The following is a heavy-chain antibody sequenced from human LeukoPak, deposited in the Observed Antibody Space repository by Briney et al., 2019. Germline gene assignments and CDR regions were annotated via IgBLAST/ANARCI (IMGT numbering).Heavy chain of an antibody. CDR1: GFTFSSYG. J-gene: IGHJ3*02. Sequence: PGGSLRLSCAASGFTFSSYGMHWVRQAPGKGLEWVAFIRYDGSNKYYADSVKGRFTISRDNSRHTLYLQMNSLRAEDTAVYYCAAPYYDFWSSGDAFDIWGQGTMVTVSS. V-gene: IGHV3-30*02. CDR2: IRYDGSNK. CDR3: AAPYYDFWSSGDAFDI. D-gene: IGHD3-3*01.